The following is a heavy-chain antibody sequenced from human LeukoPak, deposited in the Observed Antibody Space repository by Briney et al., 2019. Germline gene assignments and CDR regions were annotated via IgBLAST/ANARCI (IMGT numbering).Heavy chain of an antibody. D-gene: IGHD3-3*01. CDR2: INPNSGGT. Sequence: ASVKVSCKASGYTFTGYYMHWVRQAPGQGLEWMGWINPNSGGTNYAQKFQGRVTMTRDTSISTAYMELSRLRSDDTAVYYCARGTYYDFWSANRHFDYWGQGTLVTVSS. V-gene: IGHV1-2*02. CDR1: GYTFTGYY. J-gene: IGHJ4*02. CDR3: ARGTYYDFWSANRHFDY.